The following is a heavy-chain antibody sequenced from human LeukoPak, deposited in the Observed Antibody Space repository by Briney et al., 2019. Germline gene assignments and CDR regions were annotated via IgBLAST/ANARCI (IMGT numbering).Heavy chain of an antibody. D-gene: IGHD1-1*01. CDR2: IKPNSGGT. V-gene: IGHV1-2*02. CDR1: GYTFTDYY. J-gene: IGHJ4*02. CDR3: ARGRSTTGTFFIY. Sequence: ASVKVSYKACGYTFTDYYMHLVRQAPRDRIEWTGWIKPNSGGTNYAQKFQGRVAMTMDTSISTAYMELSRLRSDDTAVYYCARGRSTTGTFFIYWGQGTLVTVSS.